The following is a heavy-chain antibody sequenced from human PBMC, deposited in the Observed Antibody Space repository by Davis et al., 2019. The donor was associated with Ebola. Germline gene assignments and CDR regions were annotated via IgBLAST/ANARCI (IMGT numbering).Heavy chain of an antibody. CDR1: GGSFSGYY. D-gene: IGHD3-3*01. J-gene: IGHJ4*02. Sequence: MPSETLSLTCAVYGGSFSGYYWSWIRQPPGKGLEWIGEINHSGSTNYNPSLKSRVTISIDTSKNQFSLKLKSVTAADTAVYYCARMAQNFFPTHFDSWSQGTLVTVSS. V-gene: IGHV4-34*01. CDR3: ARMAQNFFPTHFDS. CDR2: INHSGST.